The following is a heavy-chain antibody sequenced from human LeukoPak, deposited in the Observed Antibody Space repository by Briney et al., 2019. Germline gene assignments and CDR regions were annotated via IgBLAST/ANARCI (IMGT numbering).Heavy chain of an antibody. CDR1: GFTFSSYW. D-gene: IGHD3-3*01. J-gene: IGHJ4*02. CDR3: ARGARIFGVVGFDY. V-gene: IGHV3-74*01. CDR2: INSDGSST. Sequence: QPGGSLRLSCAASGFTFSSYWMHWVRQAPGEGLVWVSRINSDGSSTSYADSVKGRFTISRDNAKNTLYLQMNSLRAEDAAVYYCARGARIFGVVGFDYWGQGTLVTVSS.